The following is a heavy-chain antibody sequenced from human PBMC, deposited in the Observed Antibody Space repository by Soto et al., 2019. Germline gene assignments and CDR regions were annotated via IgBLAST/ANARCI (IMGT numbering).Heavy chain of an antibody. J-gene: IGHJ5*02. Sequence: GASVKVSCKASGYTFTSYGISWVRQAPGQGLEWMGWISAYNGNTNYAQKLQGRVTMTTDTSTSTAYMELRSLRSDDTAVHYCARLEYGYCSGGSCRSRLQFPWFDPWGQGTLVTVSS. CDR2: ISAYNGNT. CDR3: ARLEYGYCSGGSCRSRLQFPWFDP. V-gene: IGHV1-18*01. D-gene: IGHD2-15*01. CDR1: GYTFTSYG.